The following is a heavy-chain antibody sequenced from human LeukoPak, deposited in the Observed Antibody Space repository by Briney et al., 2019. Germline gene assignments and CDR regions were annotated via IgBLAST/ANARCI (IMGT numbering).Heavy chain of an antibody. J-gene: IGHJ4*02. Sequence: ASVKVSCKASGYTFTGYYMHWVRQAPGQGLEWMGWINPNSGGRNYPQKFQGRVTMTRDTSISIAYMELSRLTSDDTAVYYWAPTYYDQPFDYWGQGTLVTVSS. CDR2: INPNSGGR. CDR1: GYTFTGYY. D-gene: IGHD3-3*01. CDR3: APTYYDQPFDY. V-gene: IGHV1-2*02.